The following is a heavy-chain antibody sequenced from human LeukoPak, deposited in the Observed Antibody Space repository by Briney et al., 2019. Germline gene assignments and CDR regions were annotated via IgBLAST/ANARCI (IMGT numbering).Heavy chain of an antibody. CDR1: GFTFSNYW. CDR3: ARHRDFPYYFDY. J-gene: IGHJ4*02. V-gene: IGHV3-7*01. D-gene: IGHD3-9*01. Sequence: GGSLRLSCAASGFTFSNYWMSWVRQAPGKGLEWVANIKQHGSEKYYVDSVKGRFTISRDNTKNSLYLQMNSLRAEDTAVYYCARHRDFPYYFDYWGQGTLVTVSS. CDR2: IKQHGSEK.